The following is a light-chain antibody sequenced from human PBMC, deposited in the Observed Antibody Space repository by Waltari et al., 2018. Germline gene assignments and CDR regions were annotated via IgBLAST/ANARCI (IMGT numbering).Light chain of an antibody. J-gene: IGLJ2*01. CDR2: STS. V-gene: IGLV7-43*01. CDR3: LLYYGGAQLV. Sequence: QTVVTQEPPLPVSPAGTVPLTRPSSTGAATSGYFPNWFQQKPGQAPRALISSTSNKHSWTPARFSGSLLGGKAALTLSGVQPEDEAEYYCLLYYGGAQLVFGGGTKLTVL. CDR1: TGAATSGYF.